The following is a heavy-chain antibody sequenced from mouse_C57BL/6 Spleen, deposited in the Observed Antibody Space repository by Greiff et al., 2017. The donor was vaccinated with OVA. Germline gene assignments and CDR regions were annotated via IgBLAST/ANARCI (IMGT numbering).Heavy chain of an antibody. CDR1: SYTFTSYW. Sequence: VKLQESGAELVKPGASVKLSCKASSYTFTSYWMHWVKQRPGQGLEWIGMIHPNSGSTNYNEKFKSKATLTVDKSSSTAYMQLSSLTSEDSAVYYCARAGTGYFDYWGQGTTLTVSS. J-gene: IGHJ2*01. CDR2: IHPNSGST. V-gene: IGHV1-64*01. D-gene: IGHD4-1*01. CDR3: ARAGTGYFDY.